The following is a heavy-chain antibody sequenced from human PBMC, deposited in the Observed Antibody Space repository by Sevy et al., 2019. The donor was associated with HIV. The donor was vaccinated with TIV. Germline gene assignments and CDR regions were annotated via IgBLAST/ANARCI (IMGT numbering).Heavy chain of an antibody. Sequence: ASVKVSCKACGYTFISYGISWVRQAPGQGLEWMGWISAYSGNTNYAQKLQVRVTMTTDTSTSTAYMELRSLRSDDTAVYYCARAIAPAGRFDYWGQGTLVTVSS. CDR1: GYTFISYG. CDR3: ARAIAPAGRFDY. V-gene: IGHV1-18*01. CDR2: ISAYSGNT. J-gene: IGHJ4*02. D-gene: IGHD6-13*01.